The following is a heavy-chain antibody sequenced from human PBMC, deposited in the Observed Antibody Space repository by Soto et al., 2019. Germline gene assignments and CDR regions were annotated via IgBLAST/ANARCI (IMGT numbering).Heavy chain of an antibody. CDR2: IFSNDEK. CDR3: ARSLTTAAYNWFDP. D-gene: IGHD2-2*01. Sequence: KESGPVLVKPTETLTLTCTVSGFSLSNARMGVSWIRQPPGKALEWLAHIFSNDEKSYRTSLKSRLTISKDTSKSQVVLIMTNMDPVDTATYYCARSLTTAAYNWFDPWGQGTLVTVSS. V-gene: IGHV2-26*01. CDR1: GFSLSNARMG. J-gene: IGHJ5*02.